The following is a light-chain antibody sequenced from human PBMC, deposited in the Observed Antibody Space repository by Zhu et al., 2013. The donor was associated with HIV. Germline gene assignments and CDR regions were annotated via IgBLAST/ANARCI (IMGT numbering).Light chain of an antibody. J-gene: IGKJ5*01. CDR1: QSVSHN. CDR3: QQRSNWLSIT. V-gene: IGKV3-15*01. Sequence: EIVMTQSPATLSVSPGERATLSCRASQSVSHNVAWYQQKPGQAPRLLIYGAFNRATGIPARFSGSGSGTEFTLIISSLQSEDCAVYYCQQRSNWLSITFGQGTRLEIK. CDR2: GAF.